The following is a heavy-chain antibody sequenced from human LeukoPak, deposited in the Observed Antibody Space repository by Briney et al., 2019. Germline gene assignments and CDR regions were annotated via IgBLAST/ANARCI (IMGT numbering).Heavy chain of an antibody. V-gene: IGHV3-30*18. D-gene: IGHD1-26*01. CDR1: GFTFSSYG. J-gene: IGHJ4*02. CDR2: ISYDGSNK. CDR3: AKDKASRWESWGFDY. Sequence: PGGSLRLSCAASGFTFSSYGMHWVRQAPGKGLEWVAVISYDGSNKYYADSVKGRFTISRDNSKNTLYLQMNSLRAEDTAVYYCAKDKASRWESWGFDYWGQGTLVTVSS.